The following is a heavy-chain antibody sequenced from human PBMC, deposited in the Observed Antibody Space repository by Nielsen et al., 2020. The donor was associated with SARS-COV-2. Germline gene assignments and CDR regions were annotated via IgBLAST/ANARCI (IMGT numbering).Heavy chain of an antibody. CDR2: IRSKAYGGTT. V-gene: IGHV3-49*04. CDR1: GFTFGDYA. J-gene: IGHJ4*02. CDR3: GRDRSTSGWWGFADY. Sequence: GGSLRLSCTASGFTFGDYAMIWVRQAPGKGLEWVGFIRSKAYGGTTETAASLKGRFTISRDDSRSIAYLEVNSLITEDTAVYYCGRDRSTSGWWGFADYWGQGTLVTVSS. D-gene: IGHD6-19*01.